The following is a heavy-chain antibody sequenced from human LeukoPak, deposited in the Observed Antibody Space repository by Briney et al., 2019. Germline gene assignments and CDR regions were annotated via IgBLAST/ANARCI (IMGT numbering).Heavy chain of an antibody. J-gene: IGHJ4*02. D-gene: IGHD4-23*01. CDR3: ATSPGGNRNFDY. Sequence: PSETLSLTCTVSGASISSGGYYWSWIRQHPGEGLEWIGYIYYSGTTYYNPSLKSRVTISVDTSKNQFSLKLSSVTAADTAVYYCATSPGGNRNFDYWGQGTLVTVSS. V-gene: IGHV4-31*03. CDR2: IYYSGTT. CDR1: GASISSGGYY.